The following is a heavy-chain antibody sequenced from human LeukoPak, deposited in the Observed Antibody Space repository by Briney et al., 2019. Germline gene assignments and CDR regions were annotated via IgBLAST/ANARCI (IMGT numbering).Heavy chain of an antibody. CDR2: IQYDGSNK. Sequence: PGGSLRLSCKTSGFIFSDSGMHWARQAPGKGLGWVTFIQYDGSNKYYADSVKGRFTISRDNSKNTLYLQMNSLRAEDTAVYYCAKDGDRAGTTWTFDSDYWGQGTLVTVSS. CDR1: GFIFSDSG. V-gene: IGHV3-30*02. J-gene: IGHJ4*02. D-gene: IGHD1-1*01. CDR3: AKDGDRAGTTWTFDSDY.